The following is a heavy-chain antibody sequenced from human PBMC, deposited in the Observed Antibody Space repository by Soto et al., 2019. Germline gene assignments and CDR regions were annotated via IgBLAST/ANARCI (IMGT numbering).Heavy chain of an antibody. Sequence: ASVKVSCKASGYTFTSYGISWVRQAPGQGLEWMGWISAYNGNTNYAQKLQGRVTMTTDTSTSTAYMELRSLRSDDTAVYYCARSPPYYYDSSAAFDIWGQGTMVTVS. CDR1: GYTFTSYG. D-gene: IGHD3-22*01. V-gene: IGHV1-18*01. J-gene: IGHJ3*02. CDR2: ISAYNGNT. CDR3: ARSPPYYYDSSAAFDI.